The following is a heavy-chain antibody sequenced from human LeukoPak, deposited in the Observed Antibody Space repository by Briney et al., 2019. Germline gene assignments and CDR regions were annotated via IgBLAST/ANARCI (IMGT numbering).Heavy chain of an antibody. Sequence: SVKVSCKASGGTFSNYASSWVRQAPGQGLEWLGGIIPMFGTANYAQKFQGRVTITTDEATTTAYMELISLRSEDTAVYYCVRRQALRGRHRAFDPWGQGTLVTVTS. J-gene: IGHJ5*02. CDR2: IIPMFGTA. CDR1: GGTFSNYA. CDR3: VRRQALRGRHRAFDP. D-gene: IGHD6-25*01. V-gene: IGHV1-69*05.